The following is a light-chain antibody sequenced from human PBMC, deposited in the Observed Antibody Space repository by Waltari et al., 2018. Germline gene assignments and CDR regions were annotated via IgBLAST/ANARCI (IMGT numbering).Light chain of an antibody. V-gene: IGLV1-51*01. Sequence: QSVLTQPPSVSAAPGQKVTISCSGSNSNIGNKDVSWYQQFQRKAPKLLIYDTDKPPSGIPDRCSGSKSGPSATLGITGRQAGDEADYYCGTWDSSLSDVVFGGGTKLTVL. J-gene: IGLJ2*01. CDR1: NSNIGNKD. CDR3: GTWDSSLSDVV. CDR2: DTD.